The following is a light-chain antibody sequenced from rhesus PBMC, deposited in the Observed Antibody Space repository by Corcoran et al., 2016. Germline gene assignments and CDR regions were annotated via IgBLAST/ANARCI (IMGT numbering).Light chain of an antibody. Sequence: DIQMTQSPSALSASVGDRVTISCRASQNIYSNLAWYQQKPGKAPKLLIYGASSLQTGIPSRFSGSGSGTDFTLTISGLQPEDSAAYYCPHYYGYPPTFSGGTKVELK. CDR2: GAS. CDR1: QNIYSN. V-gene: IGKV1S12*01. J-gene: IGKJ4*01. CDR3: PHYYGYPPT.